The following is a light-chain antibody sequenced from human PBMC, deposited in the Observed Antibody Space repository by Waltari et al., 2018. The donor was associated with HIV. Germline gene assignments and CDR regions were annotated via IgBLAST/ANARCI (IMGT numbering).Light chain of an antibody. CDR2: SNN. CDR3: AAWDDSLNAWV. CDR1: SSKVGSNI. J-gene: IGLJ3*02. Sequence: QSVLAQPPSASGTPGQRVTISCSGSSSKVGSNIVNWYQQVPGTAPKLLSYSNNQRPAGGPDRCSGSNSGTSASLAISVLQSEDEADYYCAAWDDSLNAWVFGGGTKLTVL. V-gene: IGLV1-44*01.